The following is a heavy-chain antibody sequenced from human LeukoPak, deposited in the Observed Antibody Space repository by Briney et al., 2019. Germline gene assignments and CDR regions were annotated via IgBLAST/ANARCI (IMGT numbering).Heavy chain of an antibody. D-gene: IGHD3-22*01. Sequence: SVKVSCRASGGTFSSHGLSWVRQAPGQGLEWMGGIIPIFGATNYAQKFQGRVTITTDDSTSTGYMELSSLRSEDTAVYYCARRWPHSSGYYLFDYWGQGTLVTVSS. V-gene: IGHV1-69*05. CDR3: ARRWPHSSGYYLFDY. CDR2: IIPIFGAT. CDR1: GGTFSSHG. J-gene: IGHJ4*02.